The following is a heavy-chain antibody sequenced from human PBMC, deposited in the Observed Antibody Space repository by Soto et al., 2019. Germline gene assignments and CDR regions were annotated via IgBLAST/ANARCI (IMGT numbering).Heavy chain of an antibody. Sequence: GGSLRLSCAASGFSFSSYGMHWVRQAPGKGLEWVTVIWYDGSNKYYADSVKGRFTISRDNSKNTPYLQMNSLRAEDTAVYYCARDPPYGDSYYGMDVWGQGTTVTVSS. CDR2: IWYDGSNK. CDR3: ARDPPYGDSYYGMDV. D-gene: IGHD4-17*01. CDR1: GFSFSSYG. V-gene: IGHV3-33*01. J-gene: IGHJ6*02.